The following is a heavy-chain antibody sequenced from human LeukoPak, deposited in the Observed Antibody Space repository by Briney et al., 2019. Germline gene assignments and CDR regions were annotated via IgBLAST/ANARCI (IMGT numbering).Heavy chain of an antibody. CDR3: ATYDSGRGGFDP. Sequence: PSETLSLTCTVSGGSISSYYWSWIRQPPGRGLEWIGNIYYSGNTYYNPSLKSRVTISVDTSKKQFSLKLTSVTAADTAVYYCATYDSGRGGFDPWGQGTLVTVSS. CDR2: IYYSGNT. V-gene: IGHV4-59*12. D-gene: IGHD3-10*01. CDR1: GGSISSYY. J-gene: IGHJ5*02.